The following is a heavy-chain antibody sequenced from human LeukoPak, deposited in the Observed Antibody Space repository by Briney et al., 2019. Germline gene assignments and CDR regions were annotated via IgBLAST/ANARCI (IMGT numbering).Heavy chain of an antibody. Sequence: ASVTVSCKASGYTFTSYGISWVRQAPGQGVEWMGWISAYNRNTNNAQTVQGRVTMTTDTSTSTAYMELRSLRSDDTAVYYCAREEGGTYYYDSSGYQQSYNWFDPWGQGTLVTVSS. V-gene: IGHV1-18*01. D-gene: IGHD3-22*01. CDR1: GYTFTSYG. CDR3: AREEGGTYYYDSSGYQQSYNWFDP. J-gene: IGHJ5*02. CDR2: ISAYNRNT.